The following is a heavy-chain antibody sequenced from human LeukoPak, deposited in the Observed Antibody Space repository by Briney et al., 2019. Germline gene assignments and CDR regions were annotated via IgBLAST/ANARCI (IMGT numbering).Heavy chain of an antibody. CDR2: ISYDGSNK. V-gene: IGHV3-30*19. CDR3: PRGQRIYYYYGMDV. D-gene: IGHD2-15*01. Sequence: PGRSLRLSCAASGFTFSSYGMRWVRQAPGKGLEWVAVISYDGSNKYYADSVKGRFTVSRDNSKNTLYLQMNSLRTEDTAVYYCPRGQRIYYYYGMDVWGQGTTVTVSS. J-gene: IGHJ6*02. CDR1: GFTFSSYG.